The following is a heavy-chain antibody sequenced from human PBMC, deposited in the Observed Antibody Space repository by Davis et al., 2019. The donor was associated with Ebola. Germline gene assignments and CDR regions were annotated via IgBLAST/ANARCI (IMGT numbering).Heavy chain of an antibody. CDR3: ARQGSAYDFDY. CDR2: INPGDSET. V-gene: IGHV5-51*01. J-gene: IGHJ4*02. D-gene: IGHD5-12*01. CDR1: GYRFTTDW. Sequence: PGGSLRLSCKGSGYRFTTDWIGWVRQLPGKGLEWMGIINPGDSETRYNPSFHGQVTFSADQSISTAYVQWSSLKASDTAMYFCARQGSAYDFDYWGQGTLVTVSS.